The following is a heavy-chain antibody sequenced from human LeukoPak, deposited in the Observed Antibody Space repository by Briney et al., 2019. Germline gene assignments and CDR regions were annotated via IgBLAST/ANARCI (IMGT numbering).Heavy chain of an antibody. J-gene: IGHJ4*02. CDR3: ARDRGAWEVLFGGDY. CDR1: GFTFSSYE. CDR2: ISSSGSTI. V-gene: IGHV3-48*03. Sequence: GGSLRLSCAASGFTFSSYEMNWVRQAPGKGLEWVSYISSSGSTIYYADSVKGRFTISRDNAKNSLYLQMNSLRAEDTAVYYCARDRGAWEVLFGGDYWGQGTLVIVSS. D-gene: IGHD1-26*01.